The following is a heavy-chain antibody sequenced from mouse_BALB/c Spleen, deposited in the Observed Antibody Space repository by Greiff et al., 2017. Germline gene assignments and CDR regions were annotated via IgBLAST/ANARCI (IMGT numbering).Heavy chain of an antibody. CDR1: GFTFSSYA. V-gene: IGHV5-6-5*01. CDR2: ISSGGST. Sequence: EVQGVESGGGLVKPGGSLKLSCAASGFTFSSYAMSWVRQTPEKRLEWVASISSGGSTYYPDSVKGLFTISRDNARNILYLQMSSLRSEDTAMYYCAREGYGNYEAYWGQGTLVTVSA. CDR3: AREGYGNYEAY. D-gene: IGHD2-10*02. J-gene: IGHJ3*01.